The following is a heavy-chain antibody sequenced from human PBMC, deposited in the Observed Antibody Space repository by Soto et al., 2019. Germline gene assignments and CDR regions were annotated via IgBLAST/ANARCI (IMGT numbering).Heavy chain of an antibody. D-gene: IGHD2-15*01. CDR2: IYYSGST. CDR3: ARTTPAISISDH. V-gene: IGHV4-39*01. J-gene: IGHJ4*02. Sequence: QLQLQESGPGLVKPSETLSLTCTVSGGSISSSSYYWGWIRQPPGKGLEWIGRIYYSGSTYYNPSVKSRGTISVDTAKTPFSLKLSSVPAADTAVYSWARTTPAISISDHWGQGTLVTVSS. CDR1: GGSISSSSYY.